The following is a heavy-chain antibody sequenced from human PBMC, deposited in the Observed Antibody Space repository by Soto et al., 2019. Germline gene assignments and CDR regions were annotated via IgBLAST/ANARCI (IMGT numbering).Heavy chain of an antibody. CDR1: GGSISSYY. Sequence: SETLSLTCTVSGGSISSYYWSWIRQPPGKGLEWIGYIYYSVSTNYNPSLKSRVTISVDTSKNQFSLKLSSVTAADTAVYYCARISRWPRQNWGSWFDPWGQGTLVTVSS. CDR2: IYYSVST. V-gene: IGHV4-59*08. J-gene: IGHJ5*02. D-gene: IGHD7-27*01. CDR3: ARISRWPRQNWGSWFDP.